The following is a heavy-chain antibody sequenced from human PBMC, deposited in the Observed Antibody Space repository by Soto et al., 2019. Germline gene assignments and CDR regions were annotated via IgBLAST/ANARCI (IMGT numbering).Heavy chain of an antibody. V-gene: IGHV5-10-1*01. J-gene: IGHJ4*02. Sequence: GESLKISCKGSGYSFTSYSVSWVRQMPGKGLEWMGRIDPSDSYTNYSPSFQGHVTISADKSISTAYLQWSSLKASDTAMYYCARTEMATITAPDYWGQGTLVTV. CDR3: ARTEMATITAPDY. D-gene: IGHD5-12*01. CDR2: IDPSDSYT. CDR1: GYSFTSYS.